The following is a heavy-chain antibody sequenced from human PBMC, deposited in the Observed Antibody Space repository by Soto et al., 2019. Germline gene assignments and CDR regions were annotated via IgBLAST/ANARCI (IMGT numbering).Heavy chain of an antibody. Sequence: ASVKVSCKASGYTFTGYNMHWVRQAPGQGLEWMGWINPNSGGTNYAQKFQGRVTMTRDTSISTAYMELSRLRSDDTAVYYCARRFTYYDSSGYLYWGQGTLVTVSS. J-gene: IGHJ4*02. D-gene: IGHD3-22*01. V-gene: IGHV1-2*02. CDR1: GYTFTGYN. CDR3: ARRFTYYDSSGYLY. CDR2: INPNSGGT.